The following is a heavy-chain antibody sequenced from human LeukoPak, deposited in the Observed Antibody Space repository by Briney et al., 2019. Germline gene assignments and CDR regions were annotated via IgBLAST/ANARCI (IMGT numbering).Heavy chain of an antibody. CDR1: GGSISSGGYS. D-gene: IGHD3-10*01. Sequence: SETLSLTCTVSGGSISSGGYSWSWIRQPTGKGLEWIGRIYTSGSTNYNPSLRSRVTISVDTSKNQFSLKLSSVTAADTAVYYCARESLLIGSGSYMAAYYYYYYMDVWGKGATVTISS. CDR3: ARESLLIGSGSYMAAYYYYYYMDV. J-gene: IGHJ6*03. V-gene: IGHV4-61*02. CDR2: IYTSGST.